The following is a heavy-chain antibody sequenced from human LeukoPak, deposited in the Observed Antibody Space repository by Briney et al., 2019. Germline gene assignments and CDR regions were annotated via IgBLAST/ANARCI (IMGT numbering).Heavy chain of an antibody. V-gene: IGHV4-59*12. CDR1: GGSISSYY. D-gene: IGHD2-2*02. CDR3: ARGIVVVPAAILYWFDP. CDR2: IYYSGST. J-gene: IGHJ5*02. Sequence: SETLSLTCTVSGGSISSYYWSWIRQPPGKGLEWIGYIYYSGSTNYNPSLKSRVTISVDTSKNQFSLKLSSVTAADTAVYYCARGIVVVPAAILYWFDPWGQGTLVTVSS.